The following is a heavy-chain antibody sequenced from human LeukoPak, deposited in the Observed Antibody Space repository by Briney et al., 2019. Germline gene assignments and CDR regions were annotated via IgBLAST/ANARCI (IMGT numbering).Heavy chain of an antibody. V-gene: IGHV4-34*01. CDR1: GGSFSGYY. CDR3: ARAPRQDTMVRGVIMLLNWFDP. J-gene: IGHJ5*02. D-gene: IGHD3-10*01. CDR2: IYYSGST. Sequence: SETLSLTCAVYGGSFSGYYWSWIRQPPGKGLEWIGSIYYSGSTYYNPSLKSRVTISVDTSKNQFSLKLSSVTAADTAVYYCARAPRQDTMVRGVIMLLNWFDPWGQGTLVTVSS.